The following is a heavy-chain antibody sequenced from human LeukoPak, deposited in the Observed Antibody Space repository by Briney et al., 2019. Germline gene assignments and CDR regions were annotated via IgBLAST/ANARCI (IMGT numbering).Heavy chain of an antibody. V-gene: IGHV3-9*01. J-gene: IGHJ1*01. CDR1: GFTFDDYA. CDR2: ISWNSGSI. CDR3: AKDSSGYTEYLQH. D-gene: IGHD6-19*01. Sequence: GGSLRLSCAASGFTFDDYAMHWVRQAPGKGLEWVSGISWNSGSIGYADSVKGRFTISRDNAKNSLYLQMNSLRAEDTALYYCAKDSSGYTEYLQHWGQGTLDTVSS.